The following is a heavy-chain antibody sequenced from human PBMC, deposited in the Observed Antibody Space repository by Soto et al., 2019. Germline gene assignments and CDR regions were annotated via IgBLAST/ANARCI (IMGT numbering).Heavy chain of an antibody. CDR3: ARDGSSGSYYKGYYYGMDV. CDR1: GGTFSSYA. V-gene: IGHV1-69*13. CDR2: IIPIFGTA. J-gene: IGHJ6*02. Sequence: ASVKVSCKASGGTFSSYAISWVRQAPGQGLEWMGGIIPIFGTANYAQKFQGRVTITADESTSTAYMELSSLRSEDTAVYYCARDGSSGSYYKGYYYGMDVWGQGATVTVSS. D-gene: IGHD3-10*01.